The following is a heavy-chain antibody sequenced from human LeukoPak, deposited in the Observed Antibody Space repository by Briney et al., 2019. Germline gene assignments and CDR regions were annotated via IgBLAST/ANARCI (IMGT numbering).Heavy chain of an antibody. D-gene: IGHD3-22*01. CDR2: FDPEDGET. Sequence: ASVKVSRRVSGYTLTELSMHWVRQAPGKGLEWMGSFDPEDGETIYAQQFQGRVTMTEDTSTDTAYMELSSLRSEDTAVYYCHYYDRSGYYYHIDYWGQGTLVTVSS. J-gene: IGHJ4*02. V-gene: IGHV1-24*01. CDR3: HYYDRSGYYYHIDY. CDR1: GYTLTELS.